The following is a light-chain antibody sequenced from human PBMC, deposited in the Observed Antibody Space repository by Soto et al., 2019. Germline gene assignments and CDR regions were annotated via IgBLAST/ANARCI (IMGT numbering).Light chain of an antibody. J-gene: IGKJ4*01. CDR1: QSVSNRY. Sequence: EVVLTQSPGTLSLSPGEGATLSCRASQSVSNRYFAWYQQKPGQAPRLLIYCVSSRATGIPDRFSGSGSGTDFTLTISRLEPEDFAVYYCQQYGNVPLTFGGGTKVEIK. V-gene: IGKV3-20*01. CDR2: CVS. CDR3: QQYGNVPLT.